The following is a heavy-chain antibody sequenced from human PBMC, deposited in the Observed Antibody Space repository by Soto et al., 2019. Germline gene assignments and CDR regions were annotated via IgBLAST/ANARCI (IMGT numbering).Heavy chain of an antibody. CDR3: AKVKAGTYFDY. CDR2: ISSSGANT. D-gene: IGHD6-19*01. J-gene: IGHJ4*02. CDR1: GFTFSSHG. V-gene: IGHV3-23*01. Sequence: GGSLRLSCAASGFTFSSHGMHWVRQAPGKGPEWVSFISSSGANTYDAVSVKGRFTISRDNSKNTLYLKMNSLRADDTAVYYCAKVKAGTYFDYWGRGTLVTVSS.